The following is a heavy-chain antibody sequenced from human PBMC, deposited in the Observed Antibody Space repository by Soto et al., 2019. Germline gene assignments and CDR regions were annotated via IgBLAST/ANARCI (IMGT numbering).Heavy chain of an antibody. CDR1: GFTFSGSA. Sequence: PGGSLRLSCSASGFTFSGSAMHWVRQAPGKGLEYVSSISINGGSTHYADSVKGRFTISRDNSKNTQYLQMSSLRADDTALYYCVKGEYYYDSSGYYPFAYWGQGTLVTVS. CDR2: ISINGGST. D-gene: IGHD3-22*01. V-gene: IGHV3-64D*06. CDR3: VKGEYYYDSSGYYPFAY. J-gene: IGHJ4*02.